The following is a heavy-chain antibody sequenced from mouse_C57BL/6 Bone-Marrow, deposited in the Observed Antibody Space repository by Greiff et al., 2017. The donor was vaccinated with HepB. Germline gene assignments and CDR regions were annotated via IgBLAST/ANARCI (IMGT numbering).Heavy chain of an antibody. CDR2: IYPSDSET. J-gene: IGHJ4*01. Sequence: QVQLQQPGAELVRPGSSVKLSCKASGYTFTSYWMDWVKQRPGQGLEWIGNIYPSDSETHYNQKFKDKATLTVDKSSSTAYMQLSSLTSEDSAVYYCARYGDYEDYAMDYWGQGTSVTVSS. V-gene: IGHV1-61*01. CDR1: GYTFTSYW. D-gene: IGHD2-13*01. CDR3: ARYGDYEDYAMDY.